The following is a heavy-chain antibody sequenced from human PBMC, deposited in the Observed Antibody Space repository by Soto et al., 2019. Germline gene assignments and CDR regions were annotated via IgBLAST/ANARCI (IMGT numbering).Heavy chain of an antibody. V-gene: IGHV3-48*02. CDR3: AIGGSRGVFDY. CDR1: GFTFSSFN. CDR2: ISSVSGTT. Sequence: EVKLVESGGGLVQPGGSLRLSCAGSGFTFSSFNMNWVRKAPGKGLEWVSHISSVSGTTYYADSVKGRFTISRDNAKNSLYLQMNPLRDEDTAVYYCAIGGSRGVFDYWGQGTLVTVSS. J-gene: IGHJ4*02.